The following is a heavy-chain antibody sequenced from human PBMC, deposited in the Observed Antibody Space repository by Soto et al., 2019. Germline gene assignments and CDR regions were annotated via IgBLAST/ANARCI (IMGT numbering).Heavy chain of an antibody. J-gene: IGHJ4*02. D-gene: IGHD3-22*01. CDR2: ISAYDGLT. CDR3: ARVRYHDTSGYYDVDY. V-gene: IGHV1-18*01. CDR1: GYIFTNYG. Sequence: QVQLVQSAAEVKKPGASVKVSCKTSGYIFTNYGISWVRQAPGQGLEWMGWISAYDGLTNHSQKFQGRVTMTTDTSTSTAYMELRRLSSDDAAVYYCARVRYHDTSGYYDVDYWSQGTLVTVSS.